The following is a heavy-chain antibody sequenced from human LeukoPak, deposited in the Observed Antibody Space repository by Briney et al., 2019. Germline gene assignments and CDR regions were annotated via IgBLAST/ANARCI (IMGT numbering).Heavy chain of an antibody. CDR3: ARAQYYLDS. J-gene: IGHJ4*02. CDR2: ISSSSNR. V-gene: IGHV3-11*06. Sequence: GGSLRLSCAASGFTFSDYYMSWIRQAPGKGLEWVSYISSSSNRNYADSVKGRFTISRDNAKNSLYLQMNSLRAEDTAVYYCARAQYYLDSWGQGTLVTASS. CDR1: GFTFSDYY.